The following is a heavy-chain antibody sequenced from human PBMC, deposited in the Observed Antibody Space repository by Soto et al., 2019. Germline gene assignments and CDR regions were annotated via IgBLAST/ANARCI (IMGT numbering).Heavy chain of an antibody. V-gene: IGHV4-31*03. D-gene: IGHD4-4*01. CDR1: GGSISSGGYY. CDR3: ARQYDNSIPNWFDP. Sequence: QVQLQESGPGLVKPSQTLSLTCTVSGGSISSGGYYWSWIRQHPGKGLEWIGYIYYSESTSYNPSLQSRVTMSADTSKNQFSLRLTSVTAADTAVYYCARQYDNSIPNWFDPWGQGTLVTVSS. J-gene: IGHJ5*02. CDR2: IYYSEST.